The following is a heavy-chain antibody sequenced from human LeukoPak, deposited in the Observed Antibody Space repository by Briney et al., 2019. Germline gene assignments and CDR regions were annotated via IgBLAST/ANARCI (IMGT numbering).Heavy chain of an antibody. CDR1: GFTVSSNY. Sequence: QPGGSLRLSCAASGFTVSSNYMSWVRQAPGKGLEWVSTVSGGGGTTYYADSVKGRFTISRDNSKNTLFLQMNSLRAEDTAIYYCAKDMGYCSSATCYGLDYWGQGTLVTVSS. D-gene: IGHD2-2*01. CDR2: VSGGGGTT. V-gene: IGHV3-23*01. J-gene: IGHJ4*02. CDR3: AKDMGYCSSATCYGLDY.